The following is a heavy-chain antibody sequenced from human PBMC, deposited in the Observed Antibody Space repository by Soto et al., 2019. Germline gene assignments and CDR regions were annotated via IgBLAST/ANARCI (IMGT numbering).Heavy chain of an antibody. J-gene: IGHJ3*02. D-gene: IGHD2-2*01. Sequence: QMQLVQSGPEVKKPGTSVKVSCKASGFTFTSSAVQWVRQARGQRLEWIGWIVVGSGNTNYAQKFQERVTITRDMSTSTAYMELSSLRSEDTAVYYCAADKRIVLDDAFDIWGQGTMVTVSS. CDR3: AADKRIVLDDAFDI. CDR1: GFTFTSSA. V-gene: IGHV1-58*01. CDR2: IVVGSGNT.